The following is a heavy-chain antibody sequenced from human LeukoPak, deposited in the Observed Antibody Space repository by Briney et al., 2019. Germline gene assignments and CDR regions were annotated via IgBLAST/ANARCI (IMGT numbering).Heavy chain of an antibody. CDR1: GGSISSGGYY. CDR3: ARVSGPPYIGSYGGNFGNDAFDI. V-gene: IGHV4-30-2*01. CDR2: IYHSGST. Sequence: SQTLSHTCTVSGGSISSGGYYWSWIRQPPGKGLEWIGYIYHSGSTYYNPSLKSRVTISVDRSKNQFSLKLSSVTAADTAVYYCARVSGPPYIGSYGGNFGNDAFDIWGQGTMVTVSS. J-gene: IGHJ3*02. D-gene: IGHD4-23*01.